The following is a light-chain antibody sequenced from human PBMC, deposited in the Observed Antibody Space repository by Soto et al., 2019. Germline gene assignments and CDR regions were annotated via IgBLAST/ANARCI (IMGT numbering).Light chain of an antibody. CDR3: QQGHQWPLT. CDR2: GAS. CDR1: QSISSE. V-gene: IGKV3D-15*01. J-gene: IGKJ2*01. Sequence: EIVMTQSPATLSVSPGESATLSCRASQSISSELAWSQQKPGQPPRLLIFGASTRATGVPASFTGSGSGSGFTLTISVLQSEDFAVDYCQQGHQWPLTFGQGTRLAI.